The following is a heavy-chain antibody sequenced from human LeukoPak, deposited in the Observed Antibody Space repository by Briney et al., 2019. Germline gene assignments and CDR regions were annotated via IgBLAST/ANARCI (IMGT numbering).Heavy chain of an antibody. Sequence: GRSLRLSCAASGFTFSSYAMSWVRQAPGKGLEWVSAISGSGGSTYYADSVKGRFTISRDNSKNTLYLQMNSLRAEDTAVYYCAKVYDYGDKRSLDYWGQGTLVTVSS. D-gene: IGHD4-17*01. CDR1: GFTFSSYA. J-gene: IGHJ4*02. V-gene: IGHV3-23*01. CDR3: AKVYDYGDKRSLDY. CDR2: ISGSGGST.